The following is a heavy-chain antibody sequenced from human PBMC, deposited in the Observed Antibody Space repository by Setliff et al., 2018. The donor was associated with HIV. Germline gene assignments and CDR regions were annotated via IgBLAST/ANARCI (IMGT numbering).Heavy chain of an antibody. Sequence: ASVKVSCKSSGYTFTAHHIHWVRQAPGQGPEWMGWIIPKSGETSYAEKFRGRVTMTRDTSLSTAYMELRSLRSDDTAVYYCARDRPYIVGANPIDAFDIWGQGTMVTVSS. V-gene: IGHV1-2*02. D-gene: IGHD1-26*01. J-gene: IGHJ3*02. CDR1: GYTFTAHH. CDR2: IIPKSGET. CDR3: ARDRPYIVGANPIDAFDI.